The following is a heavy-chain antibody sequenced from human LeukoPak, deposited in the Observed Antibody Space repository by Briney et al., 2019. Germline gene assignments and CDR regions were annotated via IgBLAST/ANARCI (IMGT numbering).Heavy chain of an antibody. V-gene: IGHV4-38-2*02. J-gene: IGHJ4*02. Sequence: PSETLSLTCTVSGYSSSSGYYWGCIRQPPGQGLEWIGSIYRSGSTYYNPSLKSRVTISVDTSKNQFSLRLTSVTAADTAVYYCARRSRSSLYRGGRYFDYWGQGTLVTVSS. CDR3: ARRSRSSLYRGGRYFDY. CDR2: IYRSGST. D-gene: IGHD6-13*01. CDR1: GYSSSSGYY.